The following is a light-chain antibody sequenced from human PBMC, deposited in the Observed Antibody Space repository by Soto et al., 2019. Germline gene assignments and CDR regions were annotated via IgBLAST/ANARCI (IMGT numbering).Light chain of an antibody. CDR3: ATWDGKV. V-gene: IGLV1-51*01. Sequence: KGRIISYRSSSNIGNNHVSWYQQLPGTAPKLVMYDDHKRPSGIPDRFSGSKSDTSPTLFITGHQTGEEADYYGATWDGKVFGTGPNSP. J-gene: IGLJ1*01. CDR2: DDH. CDR1: SSNIGNNH.